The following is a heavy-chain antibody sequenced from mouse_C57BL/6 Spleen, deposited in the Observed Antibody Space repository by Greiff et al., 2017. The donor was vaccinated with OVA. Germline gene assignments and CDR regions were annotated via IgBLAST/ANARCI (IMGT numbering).Heavy chain of an antibody. V-gene: IGHV1-15*01. D-gene: IGHD1-1*01. CDR3: TREVTTVVEGPYYAMDY. Sequence: QVQLKQSGAELVRPGASVTLSCKASGYTFTDYEMHWVKQTPVHGLEWIGAIDPETGGTAYNQKFKGKAILTADKSSSTAYMELRSLTSEDSAVYYCTREVTTVVEGPYYAMDYWGQGTSVTVSS. CDR2: IDPETGGT. J-gene: IGHJ4*01. CDR1: GYTFTDYE.